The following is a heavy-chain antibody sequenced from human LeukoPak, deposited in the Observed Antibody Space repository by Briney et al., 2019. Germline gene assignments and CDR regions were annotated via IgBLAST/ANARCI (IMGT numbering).Heavy chain of an antibody. J-gene: IGHJ4*02. CDR1: GFTFSSYA. Sequence: PGGSLRLSCAASGFTFSSYAMSWVRQAPGKGLEWDSGISGSGASADYADSVKGRFTISRDFSKNTLDLQMRSLRAEDTAVYYCAKDKVAAAGPYYFDFWGQGALVAVSS. V-gene: IGHV3-23*01. CDR3: AKDKVAAAGPYYFDF. D-gene: IGHD6-13*01. CDR2: ISGSGASA.